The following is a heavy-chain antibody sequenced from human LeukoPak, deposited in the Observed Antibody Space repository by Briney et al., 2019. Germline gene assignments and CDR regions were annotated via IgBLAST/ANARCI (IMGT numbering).Heavy chain of an antibody. D-gene: IGHD1-26*01. J-gene: IGHJ4*02. CDR3: AGRDY. CDR1: GGSISSYY. CDR2: VYTSGST. Sequence: PSETLSLTCTVSGGSISSYYWSWIRQPAGKGLEWIGRVYTSGSTNYNPSFRSRVTMSVDTSKNQLSLKLSSVTAADTAVAYCAGRDYWGQGTLVTVSS. V-gene: IGHV4-4*07.